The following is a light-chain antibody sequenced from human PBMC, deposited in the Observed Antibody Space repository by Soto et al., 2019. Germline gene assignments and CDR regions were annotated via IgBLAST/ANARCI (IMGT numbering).Light chain of an antibody. CDR1: QSVDGN. J-gene: IGKJ3*01. CDR3: QQYNDWPFT. V-gene: IGKV3-15*01. Sequence: IVMTQSPATLSLSPGEGATLSCRASQSVDGNLVWYQQKPGQAPRLLIYGASTRATGIPARFSGSGSATDYTLTISSLQSEDFAVYYCQQYNDWPFTFGPGTKVDIK. CDR2: GAS.